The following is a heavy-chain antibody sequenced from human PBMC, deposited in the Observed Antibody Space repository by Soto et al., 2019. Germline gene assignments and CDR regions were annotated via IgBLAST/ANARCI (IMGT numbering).Heavy chain of an antibody. J-gene: IGHJ1*01. CDR2: ISSSSRTI. D-gene: IGHD3-22*01. V-gene: IGHV3-48*02. CDR1: GFTFSSYS. CDR3: ATYSSSGYGEYFQH. Sequence: GGSLRLSCAASGFTFSSYSMNWVRQAPGKGLEWVSYISSSSRTIYYADSVKGRFTISRDNAKNSLYLQMNSLRDEDTAVYYCATYSSSGYGEYFQHWGQGTLVTVSS.